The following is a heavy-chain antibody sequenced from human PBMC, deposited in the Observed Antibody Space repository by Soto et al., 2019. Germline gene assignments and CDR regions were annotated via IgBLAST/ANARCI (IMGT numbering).Heavy chain of an antibody. V-gene: IGHV4-34*01. CDR1: GGSFSGYY. D-gene: IGHD2-2*01. Sequence: QVQLQQWGAGLLKPSETLSLTCAVYGGSFSGYYWSWIRQPTGKGLEWIGEIDNRGSTNYNPSLKRRVTISVDTSKIQFSLKVDSLTAADTAVYYCARGPYCSSTSCYRAFHYWGQGSLVTVSS. CDR2: IDNRGST. CDR3: ARGPYCSSTSCYRAFHY. J-gene: IGHJ4*02.